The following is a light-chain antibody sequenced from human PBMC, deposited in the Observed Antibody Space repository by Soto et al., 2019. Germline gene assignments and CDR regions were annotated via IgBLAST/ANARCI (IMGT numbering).Light chain of an antibody. CDR2: EVS. V-gene: IGLV2-11*01. Sequence: QSALTQPRSVSGSPGQSVTISCTGTSSDVGGYNYVSWYQQRPGKAPKLMIYEVSKRPSGVPDRFSGSKSGNTASLTISGLQAEDEADYYCCSYAGSSYVFGTGTKVTVL. CDR3: CSYAGSSYV. J-gene: IGLJ1*01. CDR1: SSDVGGYNY.